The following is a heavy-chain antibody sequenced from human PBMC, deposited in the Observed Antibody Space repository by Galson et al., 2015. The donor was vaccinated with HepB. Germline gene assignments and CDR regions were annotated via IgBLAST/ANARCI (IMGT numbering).Heavy chain of an antibody. CDR3: AGDRIKWGRDGYNYYYYYYMDV. Sequence: SVKVSCKASGYTFTGYYMHWVRQAPGQGLEWMGWINPNSGGTNYAQKFQGRVTMTRDTSISTAYMELSRLRSDDTAVYYCAGDRIKWGRDGYNYYYYYYMDVWGKGTTVTVSS. J-gene: IGHJ6*03. CDR1: GYTFTGYY. CDR2: INPNSGGT. V-gene: IGHV1-2*02. D-gene: IGHD5-24*01.